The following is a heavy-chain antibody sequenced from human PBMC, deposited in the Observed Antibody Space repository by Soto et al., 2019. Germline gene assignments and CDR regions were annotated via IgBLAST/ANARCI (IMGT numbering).Heavy chain of an antibody. CDR1: GGTFSSYA. V-gene: IGHV1-69*01. CDR3: ARLSGYCSSTSCYYGMDV. J-gene: IGHJ6*02. CDR2: IIPIFGTA. D-gene: IGHD2-2*01. Sequence: QVQLVQSGAEVKKPGSSVKVSCKASGGTFSSYAISWVRQAPGQGLEWMGGIIPIFGTANYAQKFQGRDTITADESTSTADMELSSLRSEDTAVYYCARLSGYCSSTSCYYGMDVWGQGTTVTVSS.